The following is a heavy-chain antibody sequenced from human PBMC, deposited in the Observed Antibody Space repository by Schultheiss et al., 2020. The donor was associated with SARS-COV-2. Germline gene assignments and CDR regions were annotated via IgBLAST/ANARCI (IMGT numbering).Heavy chain of an antibody. D-gene: IGHD3-9*01. CDR1: GFTFSNYW. CDR3: AREQDDILTGYYPIYYYYGMDV. Sequence: GGSLRLSCAASGFTFSNYWMHWVRQAPGKGLLWVSRINSDGGSTSYADSVKGRFTISRDNAKNTLYLQMNSLRVEDTAVYYCAREQDDILTGYYPIYYYYGMDVWGQGTTVTVSS. V-gene: IGHV3-74*01. J-gene: IGHJ6*02. CDR2: INSDGGST.